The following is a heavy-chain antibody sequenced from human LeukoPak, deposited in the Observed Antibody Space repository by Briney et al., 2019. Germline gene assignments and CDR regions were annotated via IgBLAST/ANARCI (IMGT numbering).Heavy chain of an antibody. CDR2: IKQHGSEK. CDR1: GFTFSSYW. CDR3: ARLWPFDY. J-gene: IGHJ4*02. Sequence: TGGSLRLSCADSGFTFSSYWMSWVRQAPGKGLEWVANIKQHGSEKYYVDSVKGRFTISRDDAKNSLYLQMNSLRAEDTAVYYCARLWPFDYWGQGTLVTVSS. D-gene: IGHD2-21*01. V-gene: IGHV3-7*01.